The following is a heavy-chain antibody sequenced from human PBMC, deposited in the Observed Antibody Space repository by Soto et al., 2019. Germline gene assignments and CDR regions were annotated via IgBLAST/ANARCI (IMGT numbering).Heavy chain of an antibody. D-gene: IGHD1-7*01. CDR3: ATETWGNWTYSGYYFDY. V-gene: IGHV1-69*13. CDR1: GGTFSSYA. CDR2: IIPIFGTA. J-gene: IGHJ4*02. Sequence: SVKVSCKASGGTFSSYAISWVRQAPGQGLEWMGGIIPIFGTANYAQKFQGRVTITADESTSTAYMELSSLRSEDTAVYYCATETWGNWTYSGYYFDYWGQGTLVTVSS.